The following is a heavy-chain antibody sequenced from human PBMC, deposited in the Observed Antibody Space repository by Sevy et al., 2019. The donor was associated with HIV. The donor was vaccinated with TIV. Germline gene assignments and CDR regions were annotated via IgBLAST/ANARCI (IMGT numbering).Heavy chain of an antibody. V-gene: IGHV3-23*01. Sequence: GGSLRLSCAASGFTISSSAMSWVRQAPGKGLEWVSLISGTGTSTYSADSVKGRFAISKDKSKSTLYLQMNSLRAEDTAMYDCAHDLRGRTSGTREIDYWGQGTLVTVSS. CDR3: AHDLRGRTSGTREIDY. CDR1: GFTISSSA. CDR2: ISGTGTST. J-gene: IGHJ4*02. D-gene: IGHD4-17*01.